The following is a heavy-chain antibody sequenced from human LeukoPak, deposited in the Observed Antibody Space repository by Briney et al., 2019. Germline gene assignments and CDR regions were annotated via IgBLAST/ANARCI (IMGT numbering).Heavy chain of an antibody. D-gene: IGHD6-6*01. J-gene: IGHJ4*02. V-gene: IGHV3-33*01. CDR1: GFTFSSYG. CDR3: ARGGAARRPLDY. CDR2: IWYDGSNK. Sequence: GGSLRLSCAASGFTFSSYGMHWVRQAPGKGLEWVAVIWYDGSNKYYADSVKGRFTISRDNSKNTLYLQMNSLRAEDTAVYYCARGGAARRPLDYWGQGTLVTVSS.